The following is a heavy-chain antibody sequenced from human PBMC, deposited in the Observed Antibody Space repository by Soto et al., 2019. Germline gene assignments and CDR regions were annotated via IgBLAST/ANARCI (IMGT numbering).Heavy chain of an antibody. V-gene: IGHV4-30-4*01. CDR1: GGSISSGDYY. CDR2: IYYSGST. Sequence: QVQLQESGPGLVKPSQTLSLTCTVSGGSISSGDYYWSWIRQPPGKGLERIGYIYYSGSTYYNPSLQGRVSISVDTSKDQFSLKLSSVTAADTAVYYCASRGTTTDCSGGSCYARGFDYWGQGTLVTVSS. CDR3: ASRGTTTDCSGGSCYARGFDY. J-gene: IGHJ4*02. D-gene: IGHD2-15*01.